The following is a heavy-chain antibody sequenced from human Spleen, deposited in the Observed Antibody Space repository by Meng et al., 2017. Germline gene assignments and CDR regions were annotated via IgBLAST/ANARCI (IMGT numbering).Heavy chain of an antibody. Sequence: GESLKISCAASTFTFNRFAMHWVRRAPGKGLEWVASIYYDGSKQFYGESVKGRFTISRDYSRNTLSLQMKSLRAKDTALYYCAEGGGGSWGQGTLVTVSS. D-gene: IGHD5-12*01. CDR2: IYYDGSKQ. J-gene: IGHJ5*02. CDR1: TFTFNRFA. V-gene: IGHV3-30*02. CDR3: AEGGGGS.